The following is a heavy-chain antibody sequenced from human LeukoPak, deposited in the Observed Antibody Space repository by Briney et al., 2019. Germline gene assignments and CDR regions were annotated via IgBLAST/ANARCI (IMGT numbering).Heavy chain of an antibody. CDR2: INSDGSST. J-gene: IGHJ5*02. D-gene: IGHD3-3*01. CDR3: AREVGYDPSWWFDP. CDR1: GFTFSSYW. Sequence: GGSLRLSCAASGFTFSSYWMHWVRQAPGKGLVWVSRINSDGSSTSYADSVKGRFTISRDNAKNTLYLQMNSLKAEDTAVYYCAREVGYDPSWWFDPWGQGTLVTVSS. V-gene: IGHV3-74*01.